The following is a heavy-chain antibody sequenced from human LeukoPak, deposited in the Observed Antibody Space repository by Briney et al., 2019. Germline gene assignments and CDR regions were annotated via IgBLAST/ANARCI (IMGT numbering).Heavy chain of an antibody. CDR1: GYTFTSYD. CDR3: ARNRPSGDGAFDI. Sequence: ASVKVSCKASGYTFTSYDINWVRQATGQGLGWMGWMNPNSGNTGYAQKFQGRVTITRNTSISTAYMELSSLRSEDTAVYYCARNRPSGDGAFDIWGQGTMVTVSS. CDR2: MNPNSGNT. D-gene: IGHD4-17*01. J-gene: IGHJ3*02. V-gene: IGHV1-8*03.